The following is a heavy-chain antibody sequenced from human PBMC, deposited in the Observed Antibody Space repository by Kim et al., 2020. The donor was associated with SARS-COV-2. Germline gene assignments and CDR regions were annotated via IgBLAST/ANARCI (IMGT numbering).Heavy chain of an antibody. J-gene: IGHJ4*02. CDR3: ARARVYDILTGYVDYYFDY. Sequence: SVKVSCKASGGTFSSYAISWVRQAPGQGLEWMGGIIPIFGTANYAQKFQGRVTITADESTSTAYMELSSLRSEDTAVYYCARARVYDILTGYVDYYFDYWGQGTLVTVSS. V-gene: IGHV1-69*13. D-gene: IGHD3-9*01. CDR2: IIPIFGTA. CDR1: GGTFSSYA.